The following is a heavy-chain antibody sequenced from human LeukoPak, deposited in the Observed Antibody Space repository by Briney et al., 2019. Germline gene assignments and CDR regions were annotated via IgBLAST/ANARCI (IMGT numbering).Heavy chain of an antibody. CDR1: GYTFTGYY. V-gene: IGHV1-2*02. CDR3: ARDDVLQDYYGMDV. Sequence: ASVKASCKASGYTFTGYYMHWVRQAPGQGLEWMGGINPNSGGTNYAQKFQGRVTMTRDTSISTAYMELSRLRSDDTAVYYCARDDVLQDYYGMDVWGQGTTVTVSS. D-gene: IGHD1-1*01. CDR2: INPNSGGT. J-gene: IGHJ6*02.